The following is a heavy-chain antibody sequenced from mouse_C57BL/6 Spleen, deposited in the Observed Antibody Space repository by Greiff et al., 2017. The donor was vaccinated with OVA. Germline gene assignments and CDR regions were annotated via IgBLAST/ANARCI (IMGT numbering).Heavy chain of an antibody. CDR3: TRERWYFDV. CDR2: IDPETGGT. V-gene: IGHV1-15*01. Sequence: VQLQQSGAELVRPGASVTLSCKASGYTFTDYEMHWVKQTPVHGLEWIGAIDPETGGTASNPKFQGKAILPADKSSSTAYMELRSLTSEDSAVYYCTRERWYFDVWGTGTTVTVSS. J-gene: IGHJ1*03. CDR1: GYTFTDYE.